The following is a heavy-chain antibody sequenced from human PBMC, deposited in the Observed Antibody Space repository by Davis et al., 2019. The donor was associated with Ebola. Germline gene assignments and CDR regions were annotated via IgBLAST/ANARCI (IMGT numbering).Heavy chain of an antibody. CDR3: AKERYSGGVCYDF. CDR2: ITWNGGST. D-gene: IGHD2-8*02. Sequence: GESLKISCAASGFSFDDHTMHWVRQVPGKGLEWVSLITWNGGSTSYVDSVKGRSTISRNNSRSSLYLQMNSLTTEDTAFYYCAKERYSGGVCYDFWGQGTLVTVSS. V-gene: IGHV3-43*01. CDR1: GFSFDDHT. J-gene: IGHJ4*01.